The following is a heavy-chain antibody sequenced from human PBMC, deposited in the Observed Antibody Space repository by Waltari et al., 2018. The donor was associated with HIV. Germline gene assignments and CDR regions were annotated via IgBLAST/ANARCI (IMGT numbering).Heavy chain of an antibody. CDR1: GFPFSSYG. Sequence: QVQLVESGGGLVQPGRSLRLSCAASGFPFSSYGMPWVRQAPGKGLEWVAVIWYDGSNKYYADSVKGRFTISRDNSKNTLYLQMNSLRAEDTAVYYCARGKKDGYNYDYWGQGTLVTVSS. J-gene: IGHJ4*02. V-gene: IGHV3-33*01. D-gene: IGHD5-12*01. CDR2: IWYDGSNK. CDR3: ARGKKDGYNYDY.